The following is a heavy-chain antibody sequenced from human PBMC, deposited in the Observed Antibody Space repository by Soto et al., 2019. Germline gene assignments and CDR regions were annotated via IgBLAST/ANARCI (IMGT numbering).Heavy chain of an antibody. J-gene: IGHJ6*03. CDR1: GGSISSSSYY. CDR3: ARHSQYLDQWLLHPDYYYYYMDV. D-gene: IGHD3-3*01. V-gene: IGHV4-39*01. CDR2: IYYSGST. Sequence: SETLSLTCTVSGGSISSSSYYWGWIRQPPGKGLEWIGSIYYSGSTYYNPSLKSRVTISEDTSKNQFSLKLSSVTAADTAVYYCARHSQYLDQWLLHPDYYYYYMDVWGKGTTVTVSS.